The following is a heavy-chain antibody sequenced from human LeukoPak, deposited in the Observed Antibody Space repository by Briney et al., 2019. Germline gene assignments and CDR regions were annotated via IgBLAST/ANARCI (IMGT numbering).Heavy chain of an antibody. D-gene: IGHD3-22*01. CDR3: ARAGYYYDSSGYYGGDYYYYYMDV. J-gene: IGHJ6*03. V-gene: IGHV1-2*02. CDR2: INPNSGGT. Sequence: ASVKVSCKASGYTFTGYYMHWVRQAPGQGLEWMGWINPNSGGTNYAQKLQGRVTMTTDTSTSTAYMELRSLRSDDTAVYYCARAGYYYDSSGYYGGDYYYYYMDVWGKGTTVTISS. CDR1: GYTFTGYY.